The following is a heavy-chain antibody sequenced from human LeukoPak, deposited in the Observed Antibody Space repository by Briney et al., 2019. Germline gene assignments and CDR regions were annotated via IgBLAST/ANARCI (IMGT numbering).Heavy chain of an antibody. J-gene: IGHJ4*02. V-gene: IGHV4-59*12. CDR3: ARGPTYSSGWDY. Sequence: SETLSLTCTVSGGSISSYYWSWIRQPPGKGLEWIGYIYHSGSTYYNPSLKSRVTISVDRSKNQFSLKLSSVTAADTAVYYCARGPTYSSGWDYWGQGTLVTVSS. D-gene: IGHD6-19*01. CDR1: GGSISSYY. CDR2: IYHSGST.